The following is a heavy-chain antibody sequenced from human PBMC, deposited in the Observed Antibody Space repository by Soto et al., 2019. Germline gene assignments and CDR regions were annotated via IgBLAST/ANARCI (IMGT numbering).Heavy chain of an antibody. CDR3: AKTYYDILTGYYSDFLSDY. CDR1: GYTFTGYY. Sequence: ASVKVSCKASGYTFTGYYMHWVRQAPGQGLEWMGWINPNSGGTNYAQKFQGWVTMTRDTSISTAYMELSRLRSDDTAVYYCAKTYYDILTGYYSDFLSDYWGQGTLVTVSS. V-gene: IGHV1-2*04. J-gene: IGHJ4*02. D-gene: IGHD3-9*01. CDR2: INPNSGGT.